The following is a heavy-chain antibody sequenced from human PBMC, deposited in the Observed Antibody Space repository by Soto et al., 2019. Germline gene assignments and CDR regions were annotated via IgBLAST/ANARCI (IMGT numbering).Heavy chain of an antibody. V-gene: IGHV4-59*01. D-gene: IGHD3-22*01. J-gene: IGHJ4*02. Sequence: WETLSLTCTVSGDSISTFYWGWMRQSPGKELEWIGYVYYTGSTNYNPSLKSRVTISVDRSKNQFSLKLTSANAADTAVYYCARGRTVRNYADDSSDYFYFFDYWGQGTQVTVSS. CDR1: GDSISTFY. CDR3: ARGRTVRNYADDSSDYFYFFDY. CDR2: VYYTGST.